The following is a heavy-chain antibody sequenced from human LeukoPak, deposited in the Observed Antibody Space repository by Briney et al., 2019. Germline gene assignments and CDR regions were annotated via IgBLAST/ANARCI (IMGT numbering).Heavy chain of an antibody. CDR3: AKVATRYYDSSGYYSHYFDY. V-gene: IGHV3-9*03. D-gene: IGHD3-22*01. J-gene: IGHJ4*02. CDR2: ISWNSGSI. Sequence: GRSLRLSCAASGFTFDDYAMHWVRQAPGKGLEWVSGISWNSGSIGYADSVKGRFTISRGNAKNSLFLQMNSLRAEDMALYYCAKVATRYYDSSGYYSHYFDYWGQGTLVTVSS. CDR1: GFTFDDYA.